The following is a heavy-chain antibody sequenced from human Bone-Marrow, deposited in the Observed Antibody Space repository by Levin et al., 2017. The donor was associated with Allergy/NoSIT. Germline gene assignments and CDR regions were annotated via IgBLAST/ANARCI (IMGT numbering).Heavy chain of an antibody. V-gene: IGHV4-39*01. CDR1: GGSIRSSAYH. Sequence: NPSETLSLTCSVSGGSIRSSAYHWGWIRQSPGKGLEWIASMYSSGSTYYNPSLKSRVTISVDTSKNQFSLNVTSVTAADTALYFCARRANWVPWNWFDPWGQGILVTVSS. J-gene: IGHJ5*01. CDR2: MYSSGST. CDR3: ARRANWVPWNWFDP. D-gene: IGHD7-27*01.